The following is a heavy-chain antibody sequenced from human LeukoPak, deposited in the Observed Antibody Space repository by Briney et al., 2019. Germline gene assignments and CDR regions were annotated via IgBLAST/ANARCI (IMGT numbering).Heavy chain of an antibody. CDR2: IQYDGSKK. Sequence: SGGSLRLSCAASGFTFSNNGMHWVRQAPGKGLEWVTFIQYDGSKKYYADSVKGRFTISRDNSKNTLYLEMNSLRAEDTAVYYCARGAHKRDDYGGFFDYWGQGTLVTVSS. CDR1: GFTFSNNG. CDR3: ARGAHKRDDYGGFFDY. J-gene: IGHJ4*02. V-gene: IGHV3-30*02. D-gene: IGHD4-23*01.